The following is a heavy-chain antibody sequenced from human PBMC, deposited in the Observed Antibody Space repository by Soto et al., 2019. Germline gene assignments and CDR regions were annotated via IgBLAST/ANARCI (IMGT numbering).Heavy chain of an antibody. CDR1: GYTFSKYA. D-gene: IGHD5-12*01. Sequence: QVQLVQSGAEVKNPGASVMVSCKASGYTFSKYAMQWVRQAVGQRLEWMGWINAGNGNTKYSQKFQGRLSITRDTSANTVYMDLRSLTSEVTAVFYCARGIWVATTASYYFDQWGQGTQVTVSS. J-gene: IGHJ4*02. CDR3: ARGIWVATTASYYFDQ. CDR2: INAGNGNT. V-gene: IGHV1-3*01.